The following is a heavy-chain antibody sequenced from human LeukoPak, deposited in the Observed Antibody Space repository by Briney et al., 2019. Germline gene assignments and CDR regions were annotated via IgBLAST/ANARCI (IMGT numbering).Heavy chain of an antibody. J-gene: IGHJ6*02. D-gene: IGHD3-3*01. V-gene: IGHV3-33*06. CDR1: GFTFSSYG. CDR2: IWYDGSNK. Sequence: GRSLRLSCAASGFTFSSYGMHWVRQAPGKGLEWVAVIWYDGSNKYYADSVKGRFTISRDNSKNTLYLQMNSLRAEDTAVYYCAKEYYDFWSGYLSYYYYYGMDVWGQGTTVTVSS. CDR3: AKEYYDFWSGYLSYYYYYGMDV.